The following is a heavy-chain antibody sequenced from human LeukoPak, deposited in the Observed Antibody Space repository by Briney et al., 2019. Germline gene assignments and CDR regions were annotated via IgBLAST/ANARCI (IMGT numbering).Heavy chain of an antibody. Sequence: PGGYLRLSCAASGFTFSSYWMHWVRHAPGKGMVWVSRINSDGSSKIYADSVKGRFTIYRDNAKNTLYLRMNRHRAKDTVVYYCARDFGYGVYPDYWGQGTLVTVSS. D-gene: IGHD4-17*01. CDR2: INSDGSSK. CDR1: GFTFSSYW. J-gene: IGHJ4*02. CDR3: ARDFGYGVYPDY. V-gene: IGHV3-74*01.